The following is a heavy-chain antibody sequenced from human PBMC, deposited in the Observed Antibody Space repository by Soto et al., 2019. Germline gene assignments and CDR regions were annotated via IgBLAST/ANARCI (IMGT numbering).Heavy chain of an antibody. CDR3: ASSGSLYWYFDL. CDR1: GYTFTNYA. Sequence: QVQLVQSGAEVKKPGASVKVSCKASGYTFTNYAMHWVRQAPGQSLEWMGWINAGNGNTKYSQKFPGRVTITRDTSAVTAYMALSSPRSEDTAVYFCASSGSLYWYFDLCGRGALVTVSS. CDR2: INAGNGNT. J-gene: IGHJ2*01. V-gene: IGHV1-3*01. D-gene: IGHD1-26*01.